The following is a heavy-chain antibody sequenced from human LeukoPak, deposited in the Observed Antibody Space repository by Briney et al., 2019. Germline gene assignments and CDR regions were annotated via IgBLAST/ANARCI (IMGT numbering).Heavy chain of an antibody. D-gene: IGHD6-13*01. Sequence: ASVKVSCKASGYTFTGYYMHWVRQAPGQGLEWMGWINPKSGGTNYAQKFQGRVTMTRDTSISTAYMELSRLRSDDTAVYYCATPGGPYSSSWYLDYWGQGTLVTVSS. CDR2: INPKSGGT. V-gene: IGHV1-2*02. J-gene: IGHJ4*02. CDR3: ATPGGPYSSSWYLDY. CDR1: GYTFTGYY.